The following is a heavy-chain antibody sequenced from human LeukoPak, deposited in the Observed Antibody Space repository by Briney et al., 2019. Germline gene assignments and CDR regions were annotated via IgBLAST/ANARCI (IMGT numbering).Heavy chain of an antibody. CDR1: GFTFSDCA. D-gene: IGHD3-22*01. CDR2: IGSDGNK. J-gene: IGHJ4*02. CDR3: AREQYYYDSSGCVDY. V-gene: IGHV3-23*01. Sequence: GGSLRLSCAASGFTFSDCAMSWVRQAPGKGLEWVSAIGSDGNKHYSESVKGRFAISRDNSKNTLFLQMSSLRAEDTAVYYCAREQYYYDSSGCVDYWGQGALVTVSS.